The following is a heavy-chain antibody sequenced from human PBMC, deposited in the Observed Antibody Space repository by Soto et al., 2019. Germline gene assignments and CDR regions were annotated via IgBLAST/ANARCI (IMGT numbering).Heavy chain of an antibody. CDR3: ARGGVSTRTFDY. V-gene: IGHV5-51*01. D-gene: IGHD3-3*01. CDR2: IYRSDSDT. J-gene: IGHJ4*02. Sequence: GESLKISCNGSGYNFAGYWIAWVRQMPGKGLELMGIIYRSDSDTRYRPSFQGQVTISADKSISSAYLQWSSLRASDTAMYYCARGGVSTRTFDYWGQGTPVTVSS. CDR1: GYNFAGYW.